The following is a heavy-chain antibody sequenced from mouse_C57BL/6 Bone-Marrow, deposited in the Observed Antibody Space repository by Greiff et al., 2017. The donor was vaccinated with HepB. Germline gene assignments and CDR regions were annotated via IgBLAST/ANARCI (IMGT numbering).Heavy chain of an antibody. V-gene: IGHV1-76*01. Sequence: QVQLQQSGAELVRPGASVKLSCKASGYTFTDYYINWVKQRAGQGLEWIARIYPGSGNTYYNEKFKGKATLTAEKSSSTAYMQLSSLTSEDSAVYFCARDYYGPWFAYWGQGTLVTVSA. D-gene: IGHD1-2*01. CDR1: GYTFTDYY. J-gene: IGHJ3*01. CDR3: ARDYYGPWFAY. CDR2: IYPGSGNT.